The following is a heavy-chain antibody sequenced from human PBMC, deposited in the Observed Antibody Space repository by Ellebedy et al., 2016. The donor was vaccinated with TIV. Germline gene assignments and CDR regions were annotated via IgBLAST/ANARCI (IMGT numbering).Heavy chain of an antibody. CDR1: GFPFYNYA. J-gene: IGHJ5*02. V-gene: IGHV3-74*01. Sequence: GGSLRLXCAASGFPFYNYAMYWVRQAPGKGLEWVSRIATDGVTATYADSVKGRFTISRDNAKNTLYLQMNSLRVEDTAVYYCVYYHSWGQGTLVTASS. CDR2: IATDGVTA. D-gene: IGHD3-16*01. CDR3: VYYHS.